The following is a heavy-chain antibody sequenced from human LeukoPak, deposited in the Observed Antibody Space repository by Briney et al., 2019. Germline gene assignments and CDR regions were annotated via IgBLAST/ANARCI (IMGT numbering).Heavy chain of an antibody. CDR2: ISSTSSTI. J-gene: IGHJ6*03. CDR1: GFTFSSYS. D-gene: IGHD4-17*01. V-gene: IGHV3-48*01. CDR3: ARGDYGDYWNYYYMDV. Sequence: GGSLRLSCAASGFTFSSYSMNWVRQAPGKGLEWVSYISSTSSTIYYADSVKGRFTISRDTAKNSLYLQMNSLRAEDTAVYSCARGDYGDYWNYYYMDVWGKGTTVTVSS.